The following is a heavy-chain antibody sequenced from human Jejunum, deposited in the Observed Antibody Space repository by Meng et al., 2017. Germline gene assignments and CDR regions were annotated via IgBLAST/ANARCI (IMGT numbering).Heavy chain of an antibody. D-gene: IGHD6-13*01. Sequence: GSLRLSCTVSGGSVSSDSYYWSWIRQPPGKGLEWIGYIYYSGSTDYNPSLKSRVTISLDTSKNQLSLNLRSVTAPDTAVYYCARRNSWYAYFDSWGQGTLVTVSS. CDR2: IYYSGST. V-gene: IGHV4-61*01. CDR1: GGSVSSDSYY. CDR3: ARRNSWYAYFDS. J-gene: IGHJ4*02.